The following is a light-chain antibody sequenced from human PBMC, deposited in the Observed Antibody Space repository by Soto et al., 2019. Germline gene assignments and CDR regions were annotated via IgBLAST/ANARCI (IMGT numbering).Light chain of an antibody. CDR2: EVS. J-gene: IGLJ3*02. Sequence: QSALTQPPSVSGSPGQSVTISCTGTSSDVGSYNRVSWYQQPPGTAPKLMIYEVSNRPSGVPDRFSGSKSGNTASLTISGLQAEDEADYYCYSYAGRNLWVFGGGTKLPVL. CDR3: YSYAGRNLWV. V-gene: IGLV2-18*02. CDR1: SSDVGSYNR.